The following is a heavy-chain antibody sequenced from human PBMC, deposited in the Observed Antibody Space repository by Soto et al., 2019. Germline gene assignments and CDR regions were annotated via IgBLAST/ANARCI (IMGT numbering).Heavy chain of an antibody. CDR1: GYSFTSYW. CDR3: ASSMVRGVSPYYYYGMDV. CDR2: IYPGDSDT. Sequence: PGESLKISCKGSGYSFTSYWIGWVRQMPGKGLEWMGIIYPGDSDTRYSPSFQGQVTISADKSISTAYLQWSSLKASDTAMYYCASSMVRGVSPYYYYGMDVWGQGTTVTVSS. D-gene: IGHD3-10*01. V-gene: IGHV5-51*01. J-gene: IGHJ6*02.